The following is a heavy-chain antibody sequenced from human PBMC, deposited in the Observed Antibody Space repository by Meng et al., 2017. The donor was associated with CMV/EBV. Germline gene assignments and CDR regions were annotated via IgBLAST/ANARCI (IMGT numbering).Heavy chain of an antibody. CDR2: ISGSGGST. CDR1: CFPFRSSP. CDR3: AKHYGVGAQGWFFDY. J-gene: IGHJ4*02. V-gene: IGHV3-23*01. Sequence: SCFPFRSSPMCWLRQTPGKGLEWVSGISGSGGSTYCADSVKRRFTISTDISKNTLYLQMNSLRVEDTAVYYCAKHYGVGAQGWFFDYWGQGTLVTVSS. D-gene: IGHD1-26*01.